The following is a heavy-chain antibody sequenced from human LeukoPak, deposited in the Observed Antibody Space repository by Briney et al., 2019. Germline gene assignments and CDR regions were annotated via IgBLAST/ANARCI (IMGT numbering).Heavy chain of an antibody. CDR3: ARQWLVAPYYFGY. D-gene: IGHD6-19*01. CDR2: INHSGST. Sequence: SETLSLTCAVYGGSFSGYYWSWIRQPPGKGLEWIGEINHSGSTNYNPSLKSRVTISVDTSKNQFSLKLSSVTAADTAVYYCARQWLVAPYYFGYWGQGTLVTVSS. CDR1: GGSFSGYY. J-gene: IGHJ4*02. V-gene: IGHV4-34*01.